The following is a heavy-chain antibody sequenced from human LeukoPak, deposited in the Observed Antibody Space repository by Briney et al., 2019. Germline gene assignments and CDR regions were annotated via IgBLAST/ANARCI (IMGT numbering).Heavy chain of an antibody. Sequence: ASVKVSCKASGYTFTGYYMHWVRQAPGQGLEWMGRINPNSGGTNYGQKFQGRVTMTRDTSISTAYMELSRLRSDDTAVYYCARDRGEYAVFNWFDPWGQGTLVTVSS. CDR3: ARDRGEYAVFNWFDP. CDR1: GYTFTGYY. V-gene: IGHV1-2*06. CDR2: INPNSGGT. J-gene: IGHJ5*02. D-gene: IGHD2-8*01.